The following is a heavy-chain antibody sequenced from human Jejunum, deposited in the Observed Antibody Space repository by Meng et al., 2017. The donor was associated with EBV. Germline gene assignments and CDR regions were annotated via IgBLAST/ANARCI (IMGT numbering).Heavy chain of an antibody. Sequence: QGHRQWSGPGRVKPSGTLSFTCAVSGDSIDSRNWWSWVRQSPGRGLEWIGEIYYSGSTNYNPSLKSRVTILVDRSENHFSLHLSSVTAADTAVHYCVRGGDYCLVYWGQGTLVTVSS. D-gene: IGHD2-21*02. CDR2: IYYSGST. CDR3: VRGGDYCLVY. V-gene: IGHV4-4*02. J-gene: IGHJ4*02. CDR1: GDSIDSRNW.